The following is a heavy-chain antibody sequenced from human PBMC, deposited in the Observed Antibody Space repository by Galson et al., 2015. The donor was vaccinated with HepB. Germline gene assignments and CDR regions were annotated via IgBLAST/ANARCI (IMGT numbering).Heavy chain of an antibody. CDR2: ISTYNGNT. CDR3: ARVGTTLRGAPLDV. D-gene: IGHD1-26*01. V-gene: IGHV1-18*01. Sequence: SCKASGYGFINFGITWFRQTPGQGPEWLAWISTYNGNTNYAQHFQGRLTVTTDTSTTTAYMELRRLTSDDTAVYYCARVGTTLRGAPLDVWGQGTTVTISS. J-gene: IGHJ6*02. CDR1: GYGFINFG.